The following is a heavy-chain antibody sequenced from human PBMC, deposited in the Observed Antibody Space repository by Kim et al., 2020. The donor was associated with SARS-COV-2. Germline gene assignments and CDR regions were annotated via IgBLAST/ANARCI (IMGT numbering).Heavy chain of an antibody. CDR2: INPNSGAT. V-gene: IGHV1-2*06. J-gene: IGHJ4*02. CDR1: GYTFTDYY. CDR3: ARGQRKNIQRYFDWLLYVY. D-gene: IGHD3-9*01. Sequence: ASVKVSCKASGYTFTDYYMHWVRQAPGQGLEWMGRINPNSGATNYARKFQGRVTMTRDTSISTAYMELSSLISDDTAVYYCARGQRKNIQRYFDWLLYVYWGQGTLVTVSS.